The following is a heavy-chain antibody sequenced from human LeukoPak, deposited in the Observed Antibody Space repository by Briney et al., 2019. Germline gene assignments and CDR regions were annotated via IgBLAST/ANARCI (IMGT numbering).Heavy chain of an antibody. CDR1: GFTFSSYW. J-gene: IGHJ6*03. CDR3: ARGLEGYDFWSGYYSYYYYMDV. V-gene: IGHV3-7*01. Sequence: GGSLRLSCAASGFTFSSYWMSWVRQAPGKGLEWVANIKQDGSEKYYVDSVKGRFTISRDNAKNSPYLQMNSLRAEDTAVYYCARGLEGYDFWSGYYSYYYYMDVWGKGTTVTVSS. CDR2: IKQDGSEK. D-gene: IGHD3-3*01.